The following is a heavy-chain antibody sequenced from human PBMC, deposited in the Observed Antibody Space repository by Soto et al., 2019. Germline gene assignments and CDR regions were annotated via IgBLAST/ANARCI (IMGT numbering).Heavy chain of an antibody. CDR3: ARYDVSYYGVDV. D-gene: IGHD3-3*01. V-gene: IGHV3-11*05. CDR1: GFIFTDYY. Sequence: QVQLVDSGGGLVKPGGSLRLSCAASGFIFTDYYMSLIRQAPGKGLEWLSYISTGATYTNYADSVKGRFTISRDNAKNSLYLQMNSLRDEDTAVYYCARYDVSYYGVDVWGQGTTVTVSS. CDR2: ISTGATYT. J-gene: IGHJ6*02.